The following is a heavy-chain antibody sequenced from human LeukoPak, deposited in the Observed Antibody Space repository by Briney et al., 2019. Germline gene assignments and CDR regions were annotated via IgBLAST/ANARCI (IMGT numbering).Heavy chain of an antibody. V-gene: IGHV4-34*01. D-gene: IGHD1-26*01. CDR3: ARGQYSGSYSDAFDI. CDR1: GGSFSGYY. J-gene: IGHJ3*02. CDR2: INHSGST. Sequence: SETLSLTCAVYGGSFSGYYWSWIRQPPGKGLEWIGEINHSGSTNYNPSLKSRVTISVDTSKNQFSLKLSSVTAADTAVYYCARGQYSGSYSDAFDIWGQGTMVTVSS.